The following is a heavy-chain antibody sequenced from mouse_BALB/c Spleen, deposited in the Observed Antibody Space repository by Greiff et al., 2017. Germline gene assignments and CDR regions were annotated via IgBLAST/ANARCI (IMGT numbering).Heavy chain of an antibody. CDR3: ATTVVRNFDY. CDR1: GYTFTDYV. D-gene: IGHD1-1*01. J-gene: IGHJ2*01. Sequence: QVQLQQSGPELVKPGASVKMSCKASGYTFTDYVISWVKQRTGQGLEWIGEIYPGSGSTYYNEKFKGKATLTADKSSNTAYMQLSSLTSEDSAVYFCATTVVRNFDYWGQGTTLTVSS. CDR2: IYPGSGST. V-gene: IGHV1-77*01.